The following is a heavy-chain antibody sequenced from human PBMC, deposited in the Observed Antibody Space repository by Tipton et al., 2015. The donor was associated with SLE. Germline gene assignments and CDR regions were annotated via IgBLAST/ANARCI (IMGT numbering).Heavy chain of an antibody. J-gene: IGHJ4*02. CDR3: ARDGRFGELSYYFDY. CDR2: INHSGST. CDR1: GGSISSYY. D-gene: IGHD3-10*01. V-gene: IGHV4-34*01. Sequence: TLSLTCTVSGGSISSYYWSWIRQPPGKGLEWIGEINHSGSTNYNPSLKSRVTISVDTSKRQFSLKLSSVTAADTAVYYCARDGRFGELSYYFDYWGQGTLVTVSS.